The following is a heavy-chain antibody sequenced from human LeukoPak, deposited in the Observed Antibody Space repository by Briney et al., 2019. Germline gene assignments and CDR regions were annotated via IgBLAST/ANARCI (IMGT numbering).Heavy chain of an antibody. CDR2: ISWNSGSI. CDR3: AKALCGGGSCYYFDY. Sequence: GGSLRLSCASSGFTFDDYAMHWVRPAPGRELEWVSGISWNSGSIGYADSVEGRLIISRDNAKNSLYLQMNSLRAEDTALYYCAKALCGGGSCYYFDYWGQGTLVTVSS. V-gene: IGHV3-9*01. J-gene: IGHJ4*02. CDR1: GFTFDDYA. D-gene: IGHD2-15*01.